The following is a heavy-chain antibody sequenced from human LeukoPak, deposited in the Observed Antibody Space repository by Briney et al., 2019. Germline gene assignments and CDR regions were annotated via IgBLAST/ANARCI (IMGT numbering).Heavy chain of an antibody. CDR2: INSDGSST. J-gene: IGHJ4*02. Sequence: GGSLRLSCAASGFTFSSYRMYWVRQAPGKGLVWVSRINSDGSSTTYADSVKGRFTISRDNAKNTLYLQMNSLRDEDTAVYYCARGSSTREDYWGQGILVTVSS. CDR3: ARGSSTREDY. D-gene: IGHD5/OR15-5a*01. V-gene: IGHV3-74*01. CDR1: GFTFSSYR.